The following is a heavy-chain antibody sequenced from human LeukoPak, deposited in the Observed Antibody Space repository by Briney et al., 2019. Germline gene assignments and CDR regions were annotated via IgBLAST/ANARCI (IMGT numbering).Heavy chain of an antibody. D-gene: IGHD3-16*01. J-gene: IGHJ4*02. CDR1: GFTLSSYA. CDR3: AKRLDYFDY. Sequence: GGSLRLSCVVSGFTLSSYAMSWVRQAPGKGLEWVSAISGSGGSTYYADSVKGRFTISRDNSKNTLYLQMNSLRAEDTAVYYCAKRLDYFDYWGQGTLVTVSS. V-gene: IGHV3-23*01. CDR2: ISGSGGST.